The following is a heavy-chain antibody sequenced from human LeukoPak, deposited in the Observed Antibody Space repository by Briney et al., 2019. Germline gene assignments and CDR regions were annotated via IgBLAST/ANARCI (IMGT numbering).Heavy chain of an antibody. J-gene: IGHJ4*02. V-gene: IGHV1-69*13. CDR1: GGTFSNYA. CDR3: ARDLLGSHTSYSTGAWDY. Sequence: GASVKVSCKASGGTFSNYAISWVRQAPGQRLEWMGGIIPIFDTADSTQKFQGRLTITADESTSTAYMELSSLRAEDTAVYYCARDLLGSHTSYSTGAWDYWGQGTLVTVSS. CDR2: IIPIFDTA. D-gene: IGHD3-9*01.